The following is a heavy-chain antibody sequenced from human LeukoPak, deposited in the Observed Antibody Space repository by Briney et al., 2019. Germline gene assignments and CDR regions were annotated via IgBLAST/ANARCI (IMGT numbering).Heavy chain of an antibody. CDR2: INTSGSS. V-gene: IGHV4-4*07. CDR1: GGSISSYY. J-gene: IGHJ5*02. D-gene: IGHD6-25*01. Sequence: PSETLSLTCTVSGGSISSYYWSWIRQPAGKGLEWIGRINTSGSSNYNPPLRSRVPMSVDTSKNQFSLNLGPVTAAGTAVYYCAREGGGPRWLDPWGQGTLVTVSS. CDR3: AREGGGPRWLDP.